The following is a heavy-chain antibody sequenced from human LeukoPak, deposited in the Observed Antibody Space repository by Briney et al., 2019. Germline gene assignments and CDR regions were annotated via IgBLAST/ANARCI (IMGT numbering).Heavy chain of an antibody. CDR1: GFTFSSYG. CDR2: ISYDGSNK. J-gene: IGHJ3*02. CDR3: AKPARTDAFDI. D-gene: IGHD1-14*01. V-gene: IGHV3-30*18. Sequence: GGSLRLSCAASGFTFSSYGMHWVRQAPGKGLEWVAVISYDGSNKYYADSVKGRFTISRDNSKNTLYLQMNSLRAEDTAVYYCAKPARTDAFDIWGQGTMITVSS.